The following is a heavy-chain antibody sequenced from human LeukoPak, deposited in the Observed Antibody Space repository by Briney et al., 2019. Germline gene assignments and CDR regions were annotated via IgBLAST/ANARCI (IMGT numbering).Heavy chain of an antibody. CDR3: AKHAPLAYCGGDCYSGFDY. Sequence: ASVKVSCKASGYTFTSYGISWVRQAPGQGLEWMGGIIPIFGTANYAQKFQGRATITTDESTSTAYMELSSLRSEDTAVYYCAKHAPLAYCGGDCYSGFDYWGQGTLVTVSS. J-gene: IGHJ4*02. CDR1: GYTFTSYG. V-gene: IGHV1-69*05. D-gene: IGHD2-21*02. CDR2: IIPIFGTA.